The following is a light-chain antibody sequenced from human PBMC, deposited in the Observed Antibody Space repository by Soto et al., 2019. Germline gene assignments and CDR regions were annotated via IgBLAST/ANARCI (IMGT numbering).Light chain of an antibody. V-gene: IGLV2-8*01. CDR1: SSDVGGYTY. J-gene: IGLJ1*01. Sequence: LTQPPSASGSPGQSVTISCTGTSSDVGGYTYVSWYQQHPGKAPKLMIYEVSKRPSGVPDRFSGSKSGNTASLTVSGLQAEDEADYYCSSYAGITPYVFGTGTKVTVL. CDR3: SSYAGITPYV. CDR2: EVS.